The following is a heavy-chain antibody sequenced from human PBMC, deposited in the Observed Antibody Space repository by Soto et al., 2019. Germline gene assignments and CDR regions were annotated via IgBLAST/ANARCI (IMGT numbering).Heavy chain of an antibody. Sequence: GGSLRLSCAASGFTFSSYAMSWVRQAPGKGLEWVSAISGSGGSTYYADSAKGRFTISRDNSKNTLYLQMNSLRAEDTAVYYCARFIAVAGTFDYWGQGTLVTVSS. V-gene: IGHV3-23*01. D-gene: IGHD6-19*01. J-gene: IGHJ4*02. CDR2: ISGSGGST. CDR3: ARFIAVAGTFDY. CDR1: GFTFSSYA.